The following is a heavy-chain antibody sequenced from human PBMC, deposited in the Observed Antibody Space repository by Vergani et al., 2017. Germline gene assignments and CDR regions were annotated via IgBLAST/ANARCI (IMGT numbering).Heavy chain of an antibody. Sequence: EVQLLESGGDLVQSGGSLRLFCAASGFTFNHYAMNWVRQAPGKGLEWVSGISGCGGSTYYAGSVKGRFTISRDSSKNTLYLQMNSLGAGDTAVYYCAKANPRNSGYDYLYYYHAMDVWGQGTTVTVSS. J-gene: IGHJ6*02. D-gene: IGHD5-12*01. CDR1: GFTFNHYA. CDR3: AKANPRNSGYDYLYYYHAMDV. V-gene: IGHV3-23*01. CDR2: ISGCGGST.